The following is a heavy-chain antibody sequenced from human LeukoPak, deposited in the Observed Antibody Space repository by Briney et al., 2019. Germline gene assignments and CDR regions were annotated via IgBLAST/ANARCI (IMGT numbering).Heavy chain of an antibody. CDR2: IWYDGSNK. CDR3: ARDRDRWYFDY. V-gene: IGHV3-33*01. D-gene: IGHD3-22*01. Sequence: GGSLRLSCAASGFTFSSYGMHWVRQAPGKGLEWVAVIWYDGSNKHYADSVEGRLTISRDNSKNTLYLQMNSLRAEDTAVYYCARDRDRWYFDYWGQGTLVTVSS. CDR1: GFTFSSYG. J-gene: IGHJ4*02.